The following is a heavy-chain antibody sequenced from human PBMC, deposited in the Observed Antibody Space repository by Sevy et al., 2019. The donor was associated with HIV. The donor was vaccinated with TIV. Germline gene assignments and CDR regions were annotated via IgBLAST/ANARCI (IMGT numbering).Heavy chain of an antibody. Sequence: SGPTLVNPTQTLTLSCTFSGFSLSISGMCVSWIRQPPGKALEWLALIDWDDGKYYSTSLKTRLTISKDTSKYQVVLTMTNMDPVDTATYYCARALYGDYSGYFDYWGQGTLVTVSS. J-gene: IGHJ4*02. D-gene: IGHD4-17*01. V-gene: IGHV2-70*01. CDR1: GFSLSISGMC. CDR3: ARALYGDYSGYFDY. CDR2: IDWDDGK.